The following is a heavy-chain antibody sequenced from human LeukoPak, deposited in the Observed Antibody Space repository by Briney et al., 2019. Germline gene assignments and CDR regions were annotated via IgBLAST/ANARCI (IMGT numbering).Heavy chain of an antibody. J-gene: IGHJ4*02. CDR3: ARDLDYYDSSGYFKGYFDY. Sequence: SGGSLRLSCAASGFTLTAYGMHWVRQAPGKGLEWVALISYDGSNRYYAASVKGRFTISRDHSKSTLYLQMNSLRAEDTAVYYCARDLDYYDSSGYFKGYFDYWGQGTLVTVSS. D-gene: IGHD3-22*01. V-gene: IGHV3-30*03. CDR1: GFTLTAYG. CDR2: ISYDGSNR.